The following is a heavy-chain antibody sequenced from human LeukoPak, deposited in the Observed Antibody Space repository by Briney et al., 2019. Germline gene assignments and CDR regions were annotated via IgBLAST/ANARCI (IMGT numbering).Heavy chain of an antibody. CDR2: IYYSGST. CDR1: GGSISSSSYY. D-gene: IGHD4-17*01. Sequence: PSETLSLTCTVSGGSISSSSYYWGWIRQPPGKGLEWIGSIYYSGSTYYNPSLKSRVTISVDTSKNQFSLKLSSVTAADTAVYYCASPVTPGTGAFDIWGQGTMVTVSS. J-gene: IGHJ3*02. CDR3: ASPVTPGTGAFDI. V-gene: IGHV4-39*07.